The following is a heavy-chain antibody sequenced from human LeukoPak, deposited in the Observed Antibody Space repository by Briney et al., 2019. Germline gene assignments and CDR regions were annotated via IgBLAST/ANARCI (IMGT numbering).Heavy chain of an antibody. Sequence: KAGGSLRLSCAASGFTFSSYAVSWVRQAPGKGLEWVSSISDSGGYIYYADSVKGRFTISRDNAKNSLYLQMNSLRAEDTAVYYCARGMVAGHGGELYFDYWGQGTLVTVSS. CDR2: ISDSGGYI. CDR3: ARGMVAGHGGELYFDY. J-gene: IGHJ4*02. V-gene: IGHV3-21*01. CDR1: GFTFSSYA. D-gene: IGHD6-19*01.